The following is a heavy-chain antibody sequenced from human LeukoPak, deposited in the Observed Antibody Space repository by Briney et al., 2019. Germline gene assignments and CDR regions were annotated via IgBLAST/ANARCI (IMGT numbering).Heavy chain of an antibody. V-gene: IGHV3-30*04. Sequence: PGRSLRLSCAASGFTFSNYAMHWVRQAPGKGLEWVAVISYDGSNKYYADSVKGRFTISRDNSKNTLYLQMNSLRAEDTAVYYCANHGSGSYEADYWGQGTLVTVSS. D-gene: IGHD3-10*01. CDR3: ANHGSGSYEADY. CDR1: GFTFSNYA. CDR2: ISYDGSNK. J-gene: IGHJ4*02.